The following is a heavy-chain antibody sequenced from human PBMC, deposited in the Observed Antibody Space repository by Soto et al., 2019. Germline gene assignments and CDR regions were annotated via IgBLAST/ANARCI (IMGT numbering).Heavy chain of an antibody. V-gene: IGHV3-9*01. CDR1: GFTFDDYA. CDR2: ISWNSENL. J-gene: IGHJ4*02. D-gene: IGHD6-13*01. Sequence: GGSLRLSCAASGFTFDDYAMHLVRQAPGKGLEWVSSISWNSENLGYADSVKGRFTVSRDNAQNSLYLQMNSLRAEDTAFYYCAKDRGPSSWYFHYWGQGALVTXS. CDR3: AKDRGPSSWYFHY.